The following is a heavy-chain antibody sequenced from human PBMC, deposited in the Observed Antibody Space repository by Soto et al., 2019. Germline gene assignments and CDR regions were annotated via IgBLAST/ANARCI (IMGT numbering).Heavy chain of an antibody. CDR2: VCHSGAT. D-gene: IGHD3-22*01. V-gene: IGHV4-4*02. Sequence: QVQLQESGPGLVRPSGTLSLTCAVSGDSIIGTGWWSWVRQSPGKGLDWIGEVCHSGATNYNPSLKSRVTISVDTSRNQFSLNLGSVTAADTAVYYCVRNGYYSLDVWGLGTTVTVSS. J-gene: IGHJ6*02. CDR1: GDSIIGTGW. CDR3: VRNGYYSLDV.